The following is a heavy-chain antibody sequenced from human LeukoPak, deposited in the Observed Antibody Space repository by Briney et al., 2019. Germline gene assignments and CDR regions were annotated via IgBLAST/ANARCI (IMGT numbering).Heavy chain of an antibody. Sequence: GGSLRLSCAASGFTFSSYWMHWVRQAPGKGLVWVSRINSDGSSTSYADSVKGRFTISRDNAKNTLYLQMNSLRAEDTAVYYCAGNSGWGTYTTELDYWGQGTLVTVSS. CDR1: GFTFSSYW. D-gene: IGHD6-19*01. CDR3: AGNSGWGTYTTELDY. J-gene: IGHJ4*02. CDR2: INSDGSST. V-gene: IGHV3-74*01.